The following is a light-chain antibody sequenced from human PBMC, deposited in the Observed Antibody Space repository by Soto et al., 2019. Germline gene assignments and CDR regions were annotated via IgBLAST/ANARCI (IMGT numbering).Light chain of an antibody. CDR2: EAT. V-gene: IGLV2-23*01. Sequence: QSALTQPASVSGSPGQSITISCTGTSSDVGKYNLVSWYQQHPGKAPKLMIYEATKRPSGVSNRFSGSKSGNTASLTISGHQGEDEADYYCSSHAGRGTVVFGGGTKVTVL. J-gene: IGLJ2*01. CDR3: SSHAGRGTVV. CDR1: SSDVGKYNL.